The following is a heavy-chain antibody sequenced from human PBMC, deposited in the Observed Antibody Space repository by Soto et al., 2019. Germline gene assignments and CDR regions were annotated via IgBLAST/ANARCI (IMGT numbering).Heavy chain of an antibody. CDR3: ARALVVVTEYFDY. J-gene: IGHJ4*02. CDR2: IKQDGSEK. D-gene: IGHD3-22*01. CDR1: GFTITGYW. Sequence: GGSQRLSCFATGFTITGYWMSWVRQAPGKGLEWVANIKQDGSEKHYVDSVKGRFTISKDSAKNSLFLQMNSLRAEDTAVYYCARALVVVTEYFDYWGQGILVTVSS. V-gene: IGHV3-7*03.